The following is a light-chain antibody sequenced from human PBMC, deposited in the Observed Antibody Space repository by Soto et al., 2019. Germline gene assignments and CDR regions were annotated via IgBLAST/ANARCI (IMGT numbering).Light chain of an antibody. CDR2: GAS. J-gene: IGKJ2*01. CDR1: QGVSSTY. V-gene: IGKV3-20*01. Sequence: EIVLTQSPGTLSLSPGERATLSCRASQGVSSTYLAWYQKKPGQAPRLLIDGASRRATGVPDRFSGSASGTDFTLTITSLEPEDFAVYYCPHYGSSPYTFGPGNKLEIK. CDR3: PHYGSSPYT.